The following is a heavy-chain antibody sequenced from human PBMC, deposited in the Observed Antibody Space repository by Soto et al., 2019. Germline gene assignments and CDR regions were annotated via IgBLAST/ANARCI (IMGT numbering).Heavy chain of an antibody. Sequence: PSETLSLTCPFSGFSISSSSYYWGWIRQPPGKGLEWIGSIYYSGSTYYNPSLKSRVTISVDTSKNQFSLKLSSVTAADTAVYYCARQSSYYGMDVWGQGTTVTVSS. CDR3: ARQSSYYGMDV. CDR2: IYYSGST. CDR1: GFSISSSSYY. V-gene: IGHV4-39*01. J-gene: IGHJ6*02. D-gene: IGHD3-10*01.